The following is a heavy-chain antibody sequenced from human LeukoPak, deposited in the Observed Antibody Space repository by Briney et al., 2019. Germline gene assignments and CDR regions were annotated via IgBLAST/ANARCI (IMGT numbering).Heavy chain of an antibody. V-gene: IGHV1-2*02. Sequence: ASVKVSCKASGYPFTGYYIHWVRQAPGQGLEWMGWINPNSGSTNSAQKFQVRVTMTRDTSITAAYMELSSLRSDDTAVYYCTRTFASYYLSGLDYWGQGTLVTVSS. CDR2: INPNSGST. CDR3: TRTFASYYLSGLDY. J-gene: IGHJ4*02. D-gene: IGHD5-18*01. CDR1: GYPFTGYY.